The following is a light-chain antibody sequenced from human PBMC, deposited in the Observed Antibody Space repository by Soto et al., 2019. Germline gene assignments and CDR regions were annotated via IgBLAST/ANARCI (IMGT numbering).Light chain of an antibody. CDR3: QQHANWPLT. Sequence: EIVMTQSPATLSVSPGERATLSCRASQSVGNNLAWYQQKPGQAPGLLIYEASTRATGIPARFSGSGSGTDFTRTISSLEPEDFAVYYCQQHANWPLTFGGGTKVDIK. V-gene: IGKV3-11*01. J-gene: IGKJ4*01. CDR1: QSVGNN. CDR2: EAS.